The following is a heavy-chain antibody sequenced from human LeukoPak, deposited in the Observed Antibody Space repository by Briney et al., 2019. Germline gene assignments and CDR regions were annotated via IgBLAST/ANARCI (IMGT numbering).Heavy chain of an antibody. CDR3: ARIRYSGSYYDDY. CDR1: GGTFSSHA. V-gene: IGHV1-69*05. CDR2: IIPIFGTA. Sequence: SVKVSCKASGGTFSSHAISWVRQAPGQGLEWMGGIIPIFGTANYAQKFQGRVTITTDESTSTAYMELSSLRSEDTAVYYCARIRYSGSYYDDYWGQGTLVTVSS. J-gene: IGHJ4*02. D-gene: IGHD1-26*01.